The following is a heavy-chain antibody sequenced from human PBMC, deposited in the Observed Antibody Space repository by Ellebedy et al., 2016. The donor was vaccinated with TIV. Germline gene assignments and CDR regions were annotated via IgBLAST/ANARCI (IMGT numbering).Heavy chain of an antibody. D-gene: IGHD6-13*01. CDR1: GFTFSSYA. Sequence: GESLKISCAASGFTFSSYAMSWVRQAPGKGLEWVSAISGSGGSTYYADSVKGRFTISRDNSRSTLYLQLNSLRAEDTAIYYCTKDRPGYSGVFAWGQGTLVTVS. CDR2: ISGSGGST. CDR3: TKDRPGYSGVFA. V-gene: IGHV3-23*01. J-gene: IGHJ5*02.